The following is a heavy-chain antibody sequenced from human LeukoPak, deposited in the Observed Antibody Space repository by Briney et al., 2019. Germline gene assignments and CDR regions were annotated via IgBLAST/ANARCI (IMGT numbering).Heavy chain of an antibody. J-gene: IGHJ4*02. CDR1: GGSISSYY. V-gene: IGHV4-4*07. Sequence: SETLSLTCTVSGGSISSYYWSWIRQPAGKGLEWIGRIYTSGSTNYNPSLKSRVTMSVDTSKNQFSLKLSSVTAADTAVYYCARDSSSSSGDLFDYWGQGTLVTVSS. D-gene: IGHD6-6*01. CDR2: IYTSGST. CDR3: ARDSSSSSGDLFDY.